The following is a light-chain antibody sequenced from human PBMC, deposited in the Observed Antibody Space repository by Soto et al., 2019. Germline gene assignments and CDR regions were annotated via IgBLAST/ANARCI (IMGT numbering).Light chain of an antibody. J-gene: IGLJ1*01. Sequence: QAVVTQPPSVSAAPGQKVTISCSGSSSNIGGNSVSWYQQLPGTAPKLLIVGNTIRPSGVPDRFSASTSGTSASLAITGLQAEDEGDYYCQSYDSTLSARYFFGTGTKLTVL. CDR3: QSYDSTLSARYF. CDR2: GNT. CDR1: SSNIGGNS. V-gene: IGLV1-40*01.